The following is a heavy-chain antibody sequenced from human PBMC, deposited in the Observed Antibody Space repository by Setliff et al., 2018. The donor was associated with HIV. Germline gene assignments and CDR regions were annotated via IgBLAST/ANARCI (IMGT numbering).Heavy chain of an antibody. V-gene: IGHV4-34*01. J-gene: IGHJ4*02. D-gene: IGHD2-2*01. Sequence: SETLSLTCAVYGASFSGYYWAWIRQSPGTGLEWIWEINHSGITNYNPTLKSRVTISTDTSKNQFSLRLNSVTAADTAVYYCARVRLRVPPSIFDYWGQGALVTVSS. CDR1: GASFSGYY. CDR3: ARVRLRVPPSIFDY. CDR2: INHSGIT.